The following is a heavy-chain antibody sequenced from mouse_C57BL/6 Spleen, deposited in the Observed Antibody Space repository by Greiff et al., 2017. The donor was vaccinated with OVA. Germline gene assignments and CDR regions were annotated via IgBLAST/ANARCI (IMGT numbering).Heavy chain of an antibody. CDR1: GFTFSDYG. Sequence: EVHLVASGGGLVKPGGSLKLSCAASGFTFSDYGMHWVRQAPEKGLEWAAYISSGSSTIYSADTVKGRFTISRDNAKNTLFLQMTSLRSEDTAMYYCARDWAGFDYWGQGTTLTVSS. CDR2: ISSGSSTI. CDR3: ARDWAGFDY. V-gene: IGHV5-17*01. D-gene: IGHD3-3*01. J-gene: IGHJ2*01.